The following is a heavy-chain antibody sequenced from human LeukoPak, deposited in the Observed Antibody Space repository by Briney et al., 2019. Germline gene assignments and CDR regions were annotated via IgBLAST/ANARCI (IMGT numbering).Heavy chain of an antibody. CDR1: GFTFSSYG. CDR2: ICYDGRNK. CDR3: ARDDRHYGCNSVYDAFDI. D-gene: IGHD4-23*01. Sequence: GGSLRLSCAASGFTFSSYGMHWVRQAPGKGLEWVAVICYDGRNKYYADSVKGRFTISRDNSKNTLYLQMTSLRAEDTAVYYSARDDRHYGCNSVYDAFDIWGQGTMVTVSS. J-gene: IGHJ3*02. V-gene: IGHV3-33*01.